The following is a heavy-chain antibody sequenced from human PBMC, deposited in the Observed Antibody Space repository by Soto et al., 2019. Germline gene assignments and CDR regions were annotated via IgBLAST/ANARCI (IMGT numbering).Heavy chain of an antibody. CDR3: ARESHDILTGPPWVWYFDL. Sequence: QVQLQQWGAGPLRPLETLSLTCGVSGGSFSGYYWAWIRQYPGKGLEWIGEINDRGSINYNPSLKSRVSSSVDTSKNHYSLNLRSVTAADTAVYYCARESHDILTGPPWVWYFDLWGRGTLVTVSS. V-gene: IGHV4-34*01. CDR1: GGSFSGYY. D-gene: IGHD3-9*01. CDR2: INDRGSI. J-gene: IGHJ2*01.